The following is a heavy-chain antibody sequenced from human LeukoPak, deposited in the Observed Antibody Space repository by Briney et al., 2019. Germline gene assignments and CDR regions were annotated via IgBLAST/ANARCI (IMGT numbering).Heavy chain of an antibody. CDR2: INPSGGST. J-gene: IGHJ5*02. CDR1: GYTFTTHY. V-gene: IGHV1-46*01. Sequence: ASVEVSCKASGYTFTTHYMHWVRQAPGQGLEWMGIINPSGGSTSYAQKFQGRVTMTRDTSTSTVYMELSSLTSEDTAVYYCARSEMGYCSGGSCDSNWFDPWGQGTLVTVSS. CDR3: ARSEMGYCSGGSCDSNWFDP. D-gene: IGHD2-15*01.